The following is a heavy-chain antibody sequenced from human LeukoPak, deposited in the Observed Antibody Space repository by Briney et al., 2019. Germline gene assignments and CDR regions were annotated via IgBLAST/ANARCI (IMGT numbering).Heavy chain of an antibody. CDR3: ARGTAAGTAPRDY. Sequence: SVKVSCKASGFTFTSSAMQWVRQARGQRLEWIGWIVVGSGSTNYAQKFQERVTITRDMSTSTAYMELSSLRSEDTAVYYCARGTAAGTAPRDYWGQGTLVTVSS. CDR2: IVVGSGST. CDR1: GFTFTSSA. D-gene: IGHD6-13*01. J-gene: IGHJ4*02. V-gene: IGHV1-58*02.